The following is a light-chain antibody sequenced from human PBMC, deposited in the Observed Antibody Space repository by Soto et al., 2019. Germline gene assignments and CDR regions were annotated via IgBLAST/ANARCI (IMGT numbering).Light chain of an antibody. Sequence: DIVMTQSPDSLAVSLGERATINCKSSQSVLYSSNNKNYLAWYQQKPGQPPKLLIYWASTRESGVPDRFSGSGSGTDCTLTSSSLQAEDVAVYYCQQYYSTPRGTFGQGTKVEIK. CDR3: QQYYSTPRGT. CDR2: WAS. CDR1: QSVLYSSNNKNY. V-gene: IGKV4-1*01. J-gene: IGKJ1*01.